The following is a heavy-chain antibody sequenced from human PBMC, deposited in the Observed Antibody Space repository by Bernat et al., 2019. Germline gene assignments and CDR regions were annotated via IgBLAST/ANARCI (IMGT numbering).Heavy chain of an antibody. D-gene: IGHD3-10*01. J-gene: IGHJ6*02. V-gene: IGHV1-69*02. Sequence: QVQLVQSGAEVKKPGSSVKVSCKASGGTFSSYTISWVRQAPGQGLEWMGRIIPILGIANYAQKFQGRVKITADKSTSTAYMELSSLRSEDTAVYYCASNYYGSGRNGMDVWGQGTTVTVSS. CDR2: IIPILGIA. CDR3: ASNYYGSGRNGMDV. CDR1: GGTFSSYT.